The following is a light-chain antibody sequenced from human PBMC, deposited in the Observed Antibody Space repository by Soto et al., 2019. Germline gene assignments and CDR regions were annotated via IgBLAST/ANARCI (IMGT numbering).Light chain of an antibody. J-gene: IGLJ1*01. CDR3: SSYTSSSTDV. V-gene: IGLV2-11*01. Sequence: QSALAQPRSVSGSPGQSVTLSCTGTSSDVGGYNYVSWYEQHPGKAPKLMIYDVSKRPSGVPDRFSGSKSGNTASLTISGLQAEDEADYYCSSYTSSSTDVFGTGTKVTVL. CDR2: DVS. CDR1: SSDVGGYNY.